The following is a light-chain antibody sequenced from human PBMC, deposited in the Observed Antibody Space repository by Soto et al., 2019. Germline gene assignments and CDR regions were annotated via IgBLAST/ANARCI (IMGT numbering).Light chain of an antibody. CDR3: EQYGSSPT. Sequence: PSIMSKNLRDRVTITFRASQSISSWLAWYQQKPGKVPQLLISDASSLQNGVPSRFSGSGSGTEFTLTISRLEPEDFAVYYCEQYGSSPTSGQGTRLLI. CDR2: DAS. V-gene: IGKV1-5*01. J-gene: IGKJ5*01. CDR1: QSISSW.